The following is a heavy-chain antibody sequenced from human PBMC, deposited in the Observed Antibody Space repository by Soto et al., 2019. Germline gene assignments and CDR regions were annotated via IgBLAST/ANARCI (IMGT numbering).Heavy chain of an antibody. Sequence: GASVKVSCKVSGYTLTELSMHWVRQAPGKGLEWMGGFDPEDGETIYAQKFQGRVTMTEDTSTDTAYMELSSLRSEDTAMYYCATRRIAVAPNYFDYWGQGTLVTVSS. CDR3: ATRRIAVAPNYFDY. J-gene: IGHJ4*02. D-gene: IGHD6-19*01. V-gene: IGHV1-24*01. CDR1: GYTLTELS. CDR2: FDPEDGET.